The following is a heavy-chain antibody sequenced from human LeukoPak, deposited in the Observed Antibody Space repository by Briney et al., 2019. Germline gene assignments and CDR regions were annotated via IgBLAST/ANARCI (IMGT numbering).Heavy chain of an antibody. CDR2: ISVGGNT. Sequence: GGSLRRSCAASGFTFSSYWMSWVRQAPGKGLEWVSAISVGGNTYHADSVKGRFTISRDSSKNTLYLQMNRLRAEDAAVYYCAKAPVTTCSGAYCYPFDYWGQGTLVTV. D-gene: IGHD2-21*01. CDR3: AKAPVTTCSGAYCYPFDY. CDR1: GFTFSSYW. J-gene: IGHJ4*02. V-gene: IGHV3-23*01.